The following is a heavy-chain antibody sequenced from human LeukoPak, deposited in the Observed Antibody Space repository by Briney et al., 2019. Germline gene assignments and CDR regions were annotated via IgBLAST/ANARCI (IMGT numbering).Heavy chain of an antibody. CDR3: ARVGIAVADDAFDI. CDR2: IYHSGST. J-gene: IGHJ3*02. V-gene: IGHV4-30-2*01. CDR1: GGSISSGGYS. Sequence: SETLSLTCAVSGGSISSGGYSWSWIRQPPGXXLXWIGYIYHSGSTYYNPSLKSRVTISVDRSKNQFSLKLSSVTAADTAVYYCARVGIAVADDAFDIWGQGTMVTVSS. D-gene: IGHD6-19*01.